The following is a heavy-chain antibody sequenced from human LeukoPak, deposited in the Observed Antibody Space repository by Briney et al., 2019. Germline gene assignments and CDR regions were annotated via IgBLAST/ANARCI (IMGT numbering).Heavy chain of an antibody. CDR3: ARVSSNYYGMDV. CDR1: GYTFTGYY. J-gene: IGHJ6*02. CDR2: INPNSGGT. Sequence: ASVKVSCKASGYTFTGYYMHWVRQAPGQGLEWMGWINPNSGGTNYAQKFQGRVTMTRDTSISTACMELSRLRSDDTAVYYCARVSSNYYGMDVWGQGTTVTVSS. V-gene: IGHV1-2*02.